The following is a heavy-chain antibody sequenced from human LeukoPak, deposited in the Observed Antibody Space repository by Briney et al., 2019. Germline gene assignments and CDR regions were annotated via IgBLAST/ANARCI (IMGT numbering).Heavy chain of an antibody. D-gene: IGHD5-18*01. V-gene: IGHV1-69*05. CDR1: GGTFSSYA. J-gene: IGHJ4*02. CDR3: VAPVDTAMVMGYYFDY. CDR2: IIPIFGTA. Sequence: SVKVSCKASGGTFSSYAISWVRQAPGQGLEWMGGIIPIFGTANYAQKFQGRVTITTDESTSTAYMELSSLRSEDTAVYYCVAPVDTAMVMGYYFDYWGQGTLVTVSS.